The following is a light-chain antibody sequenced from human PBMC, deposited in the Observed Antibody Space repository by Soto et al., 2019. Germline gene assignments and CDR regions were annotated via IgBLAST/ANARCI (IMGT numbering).Light chain of an antibody. V-gene: IGKV1-39*01. J-gene: IGKJ3*01. CDR2: GAS. CDR1: RSISNY. CDR3: QQSYNAPYT. Sequence: DIQMTQSPSSLSASVGDAVSLTCRASRSISNYLNWYQQKPGRAPKLLISGASSLQRGVPSRFSGRGSGTTFTLTITSLQPDDFAICFCQQSYNAPYTFGPGTKVEIK.